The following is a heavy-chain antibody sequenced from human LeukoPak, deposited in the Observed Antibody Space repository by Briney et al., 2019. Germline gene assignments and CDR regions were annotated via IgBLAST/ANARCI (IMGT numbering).Heavy chain of an antibody. CDR3: ARASPFGSGYWFDY. CDR2: ISSSSSTI. CDR1: GFTFSSYS. V-gene: IGHV3-48*01. J-gene: IGHJ4*02. Sequence: PGGSLRLSCAASGFTFSSYSMNWVRQAPGKGLEWVSYISSSSSTIYYADSVKGRFTISRDNAKNSLYLQMNSLRAEDTAVYYCARASPFGSGYWFDYWGQGTLVTVSS. D-gene: IGHD3-3*01.